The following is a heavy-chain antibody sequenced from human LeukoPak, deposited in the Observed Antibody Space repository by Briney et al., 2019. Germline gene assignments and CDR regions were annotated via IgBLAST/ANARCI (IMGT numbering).Heavy chain of an antibody. CDR3: VRLRRNSDTSGFYYYYDF. CDR1: GYTFSSYS. J-gene: IGHJ4*02. Sequence: GGSLRLSCLASGYTFSSYSINWVRQAPGKGQEWVSSISVRSNYIYYADSVRGRFRISRDDARDSLFLEMNSLRAEDTAVYYCVRLRRNSDTSGFYYYYDFWGQGTLVTVSS. D-gene: IGHD3-22*01. CDR2: ISVRSNYI. V-gene: IGHV3-21*01.